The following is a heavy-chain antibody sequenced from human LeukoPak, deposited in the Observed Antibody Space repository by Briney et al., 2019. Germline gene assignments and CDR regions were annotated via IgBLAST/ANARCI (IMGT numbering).Heavy chain of an antibody. CDR3: ARGRIAAAGKAGYYFDY. CDR2: INHSGST. Sequence: TSETLSLTCAVYGGSFSGYYWSWIRQPPGKGLEWIGEINHSGSTNYNPSLKSRVTISVDTSKSQFSLKLSSVTAADTAVYYCARGRIAAAGKAGYYFDYWGQGTLVTVSS. D-gene: IGHD6-13*01. V-gene: IGHV4-34*01. J-gene: IGHJ4*02. CDR1: GGSFSGYY.